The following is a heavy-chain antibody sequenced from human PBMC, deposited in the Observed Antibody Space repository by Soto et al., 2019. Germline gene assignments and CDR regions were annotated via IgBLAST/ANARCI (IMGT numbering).Heavy chain of an antibody. CDR2: IYYTGST. D-gene: IGHD2-21*02. Sequence: QVQLQESGPGLVKPSQTLSLMCTVSGGSISSGGYYWNWIRQHPGRGLEWIGYIYYTGSTHYNSSLRSRITMSVDTSETQFSLKLSSVTAADTAVYYCARRKSGDDYFDYWGQGTLVTVSS. V-gene: IGHV4-31*02. CDR3: ARRKSGDDYFDY. CDR1: GGSISSGGYY. J-gene: IGHJ4*02.